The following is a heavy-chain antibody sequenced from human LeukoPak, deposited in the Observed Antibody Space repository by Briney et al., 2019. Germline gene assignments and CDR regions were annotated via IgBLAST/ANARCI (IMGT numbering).Heavy chain of an antibody. CDR3: ASYVHYYGSGSYDY. CDR1: GFTVRSNY. V-gene: IGHV3-66*01. CDR2: IYSGGST. D-gene: IGHD3-10*01. J-gene: IGHJ4*02. Sequence: GGSLRLSCAASGFTVRSNYMTWVRQAPGKGLEWVSVIYSGGSTYYADSMKGRFTISRDNSKNTLYLQMNSLRAEDTAVYCCASYVHYYGSGSYDYWGQGTLVTVSS.